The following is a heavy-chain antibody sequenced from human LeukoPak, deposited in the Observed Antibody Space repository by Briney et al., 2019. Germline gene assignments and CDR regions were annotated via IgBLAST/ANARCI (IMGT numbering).Heavy chain of an antibody. J-gene: IGHJ4*02. V-gene: IGHV5-51*01. CDR2: IYPGDSDI. D-gene: IGHD3-10*01. Sequence: GESLKISCKGSGYSFTSYWMAWVRQMPGKGLEWMGLIYPGDSDIRYSPSFQGQVTISADKSISTAYLQWSSLKASDTAMYYCARRERYYGSADFWGQGTLVTVSS. CDR1: GYSFTSYW. CDR3: ARRERYYGSADF.